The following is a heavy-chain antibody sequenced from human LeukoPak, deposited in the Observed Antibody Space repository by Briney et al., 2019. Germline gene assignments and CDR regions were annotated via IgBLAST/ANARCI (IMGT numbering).Heavy chain of an antibody. CDR3: ARDEDKRLPINYFDP. CDR1: GFKLNTYN. Sequence: GALRLSCASSGFKLNTYNMNWVRQAPGKGLGWNSFINSRSTTIYYADSVKGRFTISRDNARNSLDLQMNSLRVEDTAVYYCARDEDKRLPINYFDPWGQGTLVTVSS. J-gene: IGHJ5*02. D-gene: IGHD2-15*01. V-gene: IGHV3-48*04. CDR2: INSRSTTI.